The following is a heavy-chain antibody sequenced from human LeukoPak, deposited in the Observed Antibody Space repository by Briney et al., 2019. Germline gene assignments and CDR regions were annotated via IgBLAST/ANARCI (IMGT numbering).Heavy chain of an antibody. V-gene: IGHV7-4-1*02. CDR1: GYTFIGYY. J-gene: IGHJ4*02. D-gene: IGHD6-19*01. CDR3: ARNTPYSSGWWNLDY. CDR2: INTNTGNP. Sequence: ASVKVSCKASGYTFIGYYMHWVRQAPGQGLEWMGWINTNTGNPTYAQGFTGRFVFSLDTSVSTAYLQISSLKAEDTAVYYCARNTPYSSGWWNLDYWGQGTLVTVSS.